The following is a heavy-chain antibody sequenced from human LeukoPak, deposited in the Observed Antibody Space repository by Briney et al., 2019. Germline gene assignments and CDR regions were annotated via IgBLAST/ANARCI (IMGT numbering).Heavy chain of an antibody. CDR2: INHSGTT. V-gene: IGHV4-34*01. CDR1: GGSFSDYY. Sequence: SETLSLTCAVYGGSFSDYYWSWIRQPPGKGLEWIGEINHSGTTNYSPSLKSRVSISVDTSKNQFSLKLSSVTAADTAVYYCATYYYDSSGCYLGPFDYWGQGTLVTVSS. CDR3: ATYYYDSSGCYLGPFDY. J-gene: IGHJ4*02. D-gene: IGHD3-22*01.